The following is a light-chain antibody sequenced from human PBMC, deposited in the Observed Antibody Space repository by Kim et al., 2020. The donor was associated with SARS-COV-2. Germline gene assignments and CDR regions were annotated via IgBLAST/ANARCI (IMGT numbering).Light chain of an antibody. CDR3: QQSYNTPPT. J-gene: IGKJ1*01. CDR1: QSISRY. V-gene: IGKV1-39*01. Sequence: DIQMTQSPCSLSASVGDRVTITCRASQSISRYFNWYQQKPGEAPKLLIYGASSLQSGVPSRFSGSGSGTDFTLTITSLQPEDFATYYCQQSYNTPPTFGQGTKVDIK. CDR2: GAS.